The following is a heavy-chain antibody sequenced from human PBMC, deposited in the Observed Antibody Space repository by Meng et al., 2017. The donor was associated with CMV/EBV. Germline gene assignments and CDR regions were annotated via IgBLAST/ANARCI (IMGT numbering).Heavy chain of an antibody. Sequence: ASVKVSCKASGYTFTGYYMNWVRQAPGQGLEWMGWINPNSGGTNYAQKFQGRVTMTRDTSISTAYMELSRLRSDDTAVYYCARVREYSSSCEFDYWGQGTLVTVSS. J-gene: IGHJ4*02. CDR3: ARVREYSSSCEFDY. V-gene: IGHV1-2*02. D-gene: IGHD6-6*01. CDR2: INPNSGGT. CDR1: GYTFTGYY.